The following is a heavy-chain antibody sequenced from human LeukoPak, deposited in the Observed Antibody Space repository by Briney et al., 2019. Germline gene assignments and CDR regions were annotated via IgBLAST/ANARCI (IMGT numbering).Heavy chain of an antibody. J-gene: IGHJ4*02. CDR2: VLGGGSTT. D-gene: IGHD1-1*01. CDR3: AKDKISDNRWNFDY. CDR1: GFTFKAYS. V-gene: IGHV3-23*01. Sequence: GGSLRLSCAASGFTFKAYSMSWVRQAPGRGLEWVSSVLGGGSTTYYADSVKGRFTISRDNSKNTLYLQMNSLRAEDTAIYYCAKDKISDNRWNFDYCGQGTLVTVSS.